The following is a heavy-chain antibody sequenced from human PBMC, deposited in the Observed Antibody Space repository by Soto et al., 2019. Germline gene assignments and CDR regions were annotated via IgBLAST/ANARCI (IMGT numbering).Heavy chain of an antibody. CDR3: ARPSGSYLYYFDY. Sequence: SETLSLTCTVSGGPISSYYWSWIRQPPGKGLEWIGYIYYRGYTNYNPSLKSRVTISVDMSTSQFSLKLSSVTAADTAVYYCARPSGSYLYYFDYWGQGTLVTVSS. J-gene: IGHJ4*02. D-gene: IGHD1-26*01. V-gene: IGHV4-59*08. CDR2: IYYRGYT. CDR1: GGPISSYY.